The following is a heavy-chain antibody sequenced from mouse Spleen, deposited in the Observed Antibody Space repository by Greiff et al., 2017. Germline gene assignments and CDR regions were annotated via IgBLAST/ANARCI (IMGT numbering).Heavy chain of an antibody. Sequence: QVQLQQPGAELVRPGTSVKLSCKASGYTFTSYWMHWVKQRPGQGLEWIGVIDPSDSYTNYNQKFKGKATLTVDTSSSTAYMQLSSLTSEDSAVYYCANHYYDGRRYAMDYWGQGTSVTVSS. CDR3: ANHYYDGRRYAMDY. CDR2: IDPSDSYT. D-gene: IGHD1-1*01. CDR1: GYTFTSYW. J-gene: IGHJ4*01. V-gene: IGHV1-59*01.